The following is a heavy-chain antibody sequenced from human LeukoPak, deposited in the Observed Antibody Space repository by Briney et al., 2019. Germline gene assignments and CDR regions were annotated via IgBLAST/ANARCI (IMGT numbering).Heavy chain of an antibody. J-gene: IGHJ4*02. CDR3: ASLPKRYYGSGNDY. Sequence: SVKVSCKASGYTFTGYYIHWVRQAPGQGLEWMGGIIPIFGIANYAQKFQGRVTITADKSTSTAYMELSSLRSEDTAVYYCASLPKRYYGSGNDYWGQGTLVTVSS. D-gene: IGHD3-10*01. V-gene: IGHV1-69*10. CDR1: GYTFTGYY. CDR2: IIPIFGIA.